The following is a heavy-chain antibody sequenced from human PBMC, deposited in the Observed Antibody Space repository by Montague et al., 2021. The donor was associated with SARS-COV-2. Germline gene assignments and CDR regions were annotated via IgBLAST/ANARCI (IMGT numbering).Heavy chain of an antibody. D-gene: IGHD2-8*02. J-gene: IGHJ4*01. CDR3: ARGKRDFPIVVLVATTRTYFDP. CDR1: GGSFRNYY. V-gene: IGHV4-34*01. CDR2: VDHSGNT. Sequence: SETLSLTCAVYGGSFRNYYWSWIRQSPGKGLEWIGEVDHSGNTNYNPSLESRVTISADISKNQFSVKLASATAADTGMYYCARGKRDFPIVVLVATTRTYFDPWGQGTPVTVSS.